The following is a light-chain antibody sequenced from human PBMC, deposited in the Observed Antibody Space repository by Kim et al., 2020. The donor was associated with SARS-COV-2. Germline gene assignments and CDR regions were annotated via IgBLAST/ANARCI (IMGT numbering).Light chain of an antibody. CDR1: TLRGYY. CDR3: NSRDSSGNHVL. Sequence: ALGQTVTITCQGDTLRGYYASWFRQKSGQAPILVIYGDKNRPSGIPDRFSGSGSGNTASLTITGAQAEDEADYYCNSRDSSGNHVLFGGGTKLNVL. J-gene: IGLJ3*02. CDR2: GDK. V-gene: IGLV3-19*01.